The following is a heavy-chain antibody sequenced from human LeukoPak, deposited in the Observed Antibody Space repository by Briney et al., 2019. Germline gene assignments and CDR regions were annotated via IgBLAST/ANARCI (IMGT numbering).Heavy chain of an antibody. D-gene: IGHD3-9*01. CDR1: GFTFSSSG. J-gene: IGHJ4*02. CDR3: ARDAYEYYDILTGYQTQYYFDY. V-gene: IGHV3-48*04. CDR2: ISSSGSTI. Sequence: PGGSLRLSCAASGFTFSSSGMHWVRQAPGKGLEWVSYISSSGSTIYYADSVKGRFTISRDNAKNSLYLQMNSLRAEDTAVYYCARDAYEYYDILTGYQTQYYFDYWGQGTLVTVSS.